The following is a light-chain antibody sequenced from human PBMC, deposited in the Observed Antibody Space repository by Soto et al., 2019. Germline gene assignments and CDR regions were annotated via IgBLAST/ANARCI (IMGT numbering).Light chain of an antibody. V-gene: IGKV1-5*01. CDR2: HAS. CDR1: QTISNY. Sequence: DIQMTQSPSSLSASVGDRVTITCRAGQTISNYLNWFQQKPGKAPKLLIFHASSLESGVPSRFSGSGSGTEFTLTISSLQSDDFATYYCQQYSSYPTFGQGTKVDIK. J-gene: IGKJ1*01. CDR3: QQYSSYPT.